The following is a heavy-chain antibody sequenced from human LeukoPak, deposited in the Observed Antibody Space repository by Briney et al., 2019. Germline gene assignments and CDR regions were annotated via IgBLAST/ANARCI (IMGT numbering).Heavy chain of an antibody. V-gene: IGHV1-18*01. J-gene: IGHJ5*02. Sequence: GASVKVSCKASGYTFTSYAISWVRQAPGQGLEWMGWISAYNGNTNYAQKFQGRVTMTTDTSTSTAYMELRSLRSDDTAVYFCARDPSGMVYSMGWFDPWGQGTLVTVSS. CDR3: ARDPSGMVYSMGWFDP. CDR2: ISAYNGNT. D-gene: IGHD2-8*01. CDR1: GYTFTSYA.